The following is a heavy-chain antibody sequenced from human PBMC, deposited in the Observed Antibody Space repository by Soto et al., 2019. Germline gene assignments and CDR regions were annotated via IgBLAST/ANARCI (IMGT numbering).Heavy chain of an antibody. V-gene: IGHV1-69*01. D-gene: IGHD2-2*01. CDR1: GGTFSSYA. CDR3: ARSQGSSTSLEIYYYYYYGMDV. CDR2: IIPISDTT. J-gene: IGHJ6*02. Sequence: QVQLVQSGAEVKKPGSSVKVSCKASGGTFSSYAISWVRQAPGQGLEWMGGIIPISDTTNYAQKFQGRVTITADASTSTAYMELISLRSEDTAVYYCARSQGSSTSLEIYYYYYYGMDVWGQGTTVTVSS.